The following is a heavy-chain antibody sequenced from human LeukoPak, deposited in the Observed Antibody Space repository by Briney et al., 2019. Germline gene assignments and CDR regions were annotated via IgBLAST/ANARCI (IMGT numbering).Heavy chain of an antibody. V-gene: IGHV4-39*07. J-gene: IGHJ5*02. CDR3: ARDLLQYPTGWFDP. CDR1: GGSISSSSYY. Sequence: SETLSLTCTVSGGSISSSSYYWGWIRQPPGKGLEWIGTIYYSGSTNYNPSLKSRVTISVDTSKNQFSLKLSSVTAADTAVYYCARDLLQYPTGWFDPWGQGTLVTVSS. D-gene: IGHD4-11*01. CDR2: IYYSGST.